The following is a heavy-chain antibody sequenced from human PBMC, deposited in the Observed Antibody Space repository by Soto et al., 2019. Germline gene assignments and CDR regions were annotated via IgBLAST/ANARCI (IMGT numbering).Heavy chain of an antibody. D-gene: IGHD6-13*01. Sequence: PSETLSLTCTVSGGSITSYYWSWIRQPPGKGLEWIGYIYYSGSTNYNPSLKSRVTISVDTSKNPFSLKLTSVTAADKAVYYCAIGGAAADWGWFDPWGQGTLVTVSP. CDR2: IYYSGST. V-gene: IGHV4-59*01. J-gene: IGHJ5*02. CDR1: GGSITSYY. CDR3: AIGGAAADWGWFDP.